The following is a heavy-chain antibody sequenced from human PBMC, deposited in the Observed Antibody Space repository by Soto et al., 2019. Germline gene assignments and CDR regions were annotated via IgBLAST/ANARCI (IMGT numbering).Heavy chain of an antibody. Sequence: SVLLSLTCAVSGGSIRSGGYSWSWIRQPPGKGLEWIGYIYYSGSTHYNPSLKSRVTISVDTSKNQFSLKLSSVTAADTAVYYCARQWGTDAFDIWGRGTMGTGSS. CDR1: GGSIRSGGYS. D-gene: IGHD2-8*01. J-gene: IGHJ3*02. CDR3: ARQWGTDAFDI. V-gene: IGHV4-61*08. CDR2: IYYSGST.